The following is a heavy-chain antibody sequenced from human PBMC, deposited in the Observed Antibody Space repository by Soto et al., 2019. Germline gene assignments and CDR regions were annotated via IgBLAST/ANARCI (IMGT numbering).Heavy chain of an antibody. D-gene: IGHD2-2*01. J-gene: IGHJ4*02. CDR3: AKDPGHCSSTSCLDY. CDR1: GFTFSSYA. V-gene: IGHV3-23*01. Sequence: GGSLRLSCAASGFTFSSYAMSWVRQAPGKGLEWVSAISGSGGSTYYADSVKGRFTISRDNSKNTLYLQMNSLRAEDTAVYYCAKDPGHCSSTSCLDYWGQGALVTVSS. CDR2: ISGSGGST.